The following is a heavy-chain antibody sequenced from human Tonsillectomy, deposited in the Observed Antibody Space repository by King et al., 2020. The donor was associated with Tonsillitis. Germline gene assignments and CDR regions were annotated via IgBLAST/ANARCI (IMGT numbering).Heavy chain of an antibody. D-gene: IGHD3-10*01. Sequence: VQLVESGGGLVQPGRSLRLSCTASGFIFGDYAMSWFRQAPGKGLEWVSFIRNKAYGGTTEDAASVKGRFTISRDDSKSIAYLQMNSLKTEDTAVNYCTRVWFGELYSPFDYWGQGTLVTVSS. V-gene: IGHV3-49*03. CDR1: GFIFGDYA. CDR2: IRNKAYGGTT. CDR3: TRVWFGELYSPFDY. J-gene: IGHJ4*02.